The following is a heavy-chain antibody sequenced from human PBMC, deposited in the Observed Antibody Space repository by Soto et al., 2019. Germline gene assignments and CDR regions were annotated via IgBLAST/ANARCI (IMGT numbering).Heavy chain of an antibody. CDR2: IYYSGST. V-gene: IGHV4-30-4*01. J-gene: IGHJ4*02. D-gene: IGHD3-10*01. CDR3: ARAQGSWFLVS. CDR1: GGSISSGDYY. Sequence: QVQLQESGPGLVKPSETLSLTRTVSGGSISSGDYYWSWIRQPPGKGLEWIGYIYYSGSTYYNPSLKSRVTISVDTSKNHFSLKLSSVTAADTAVYYCARAQGSWFLVSWGQGTLVTVSS.